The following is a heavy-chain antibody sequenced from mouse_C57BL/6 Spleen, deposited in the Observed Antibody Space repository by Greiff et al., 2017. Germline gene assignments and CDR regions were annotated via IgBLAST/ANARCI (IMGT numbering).Heavy chain of an antibody. D-gene: IGHD1-1*01. CDR3: ARSHFDYGSSYGEFAY. CDR2: IYPGGGFT. J-gene: IGHJ3*01. Sequence: QVQLQQSGAELVRPGTSVKMSCKASGYTFTNYWIGWAKQRPGHGLEWIGDIYPGGGFTNYNEKFKGKATLTADKSSSTAYMQFSSLTSEDSAIYYGARSHFDYGSSYGEFAYWGQGTLVTVSA. CDR1: GYTFTNYW. V-gene: IGHV1-63*01.